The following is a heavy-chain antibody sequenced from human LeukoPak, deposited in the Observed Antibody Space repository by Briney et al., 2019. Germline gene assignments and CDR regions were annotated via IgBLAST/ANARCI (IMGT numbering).Heavy chain of an antibody. D-gene: IGHD6-13*01. V-gene: IGHV3-33*01. Sequence: GRSLRLSCAASGFTFSSYGMHWVRQAPGKGLEWVAVIWYDGSNKYYADSVKGRFTISRDNSKNTLYLQMNSLRAEDTAVYYCARDLGAGYSSSWGQGTLVTVSS. CDR2: IWYDGSNK. CDR3: ARDLGAGYSSS. J-gene: IGHJ4*02. CDR1: GFTFSSYG.